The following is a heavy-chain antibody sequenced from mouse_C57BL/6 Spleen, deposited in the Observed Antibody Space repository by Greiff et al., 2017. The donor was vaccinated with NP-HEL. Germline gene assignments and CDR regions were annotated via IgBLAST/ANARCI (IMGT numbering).Heavy chain of an antibody. CDR2: IDPNSGGN. J-gene: IGHJ4*01. CDR1: GYTFTSYW. V-gene: IGHV1-72*01. D-gene: IGHD1-1*01. CDR3: ARDASSYLYAMDY. Sequence: VQLQQPGAELVKPGASVKLSCKASGYTFTSYWMHWVKQRPGRGLEWIGRIDPNSGGNKYNEKFKSKATLTVDKPSSTAYMQLSRLTSVDSALYYCARDASSYLYAMDYWGQGTSVTVSS.